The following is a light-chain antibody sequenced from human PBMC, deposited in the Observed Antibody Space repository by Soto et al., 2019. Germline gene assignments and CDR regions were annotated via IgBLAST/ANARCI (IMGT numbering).Light chain of an antibody. CDR3: QSYDDNNMI. CDR2: EEY. CDR1: SGSIANNY. V-gene: IGLV6-57*04. Sequence: NFMLTQPHSVSESPGKTVTISCTRSSGSIANNYVQWYQQRPGSAPTTVIFEEYQRPSGVPDRFSGSIDTSSNSASLTISALQTEDEADYYCQSYDDNNMIIGGGTKLTVL. J-gene: IGLJ2*01.